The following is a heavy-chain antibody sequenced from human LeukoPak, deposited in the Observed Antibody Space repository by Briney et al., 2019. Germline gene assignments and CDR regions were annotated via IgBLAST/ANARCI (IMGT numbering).Heavy chain of an antibody. CDR2: ISAYNGNT. D-gene: IGHD5-12*01. CDR3: ARDPFNSAYDHSWFDP. J-gene: IGHJ5*02. Sequence: ASVKVSCKASGYTFTSYGFSWVRQAPGQGLEWMGWISAYNGNTNYAQTLQGRVTMTTDTSTSTAYMELRSLRSDETAVYYCARDPFNSAYDHSWFDPWGQGTLVTVSS. CDR1: GYTFTSYG. V-gene: IGHV1-18*01.